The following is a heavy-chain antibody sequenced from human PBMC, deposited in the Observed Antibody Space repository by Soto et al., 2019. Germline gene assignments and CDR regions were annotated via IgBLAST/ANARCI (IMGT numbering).Heavy chain of an antibody. CDR2: ISISISYI. D-gene: IGHD5-18*01. V-gene: IGHV3-21*01. Sequence: PGGSLRLSCAASGFTFSSYSMNWVRQAPGKGLEWVSSISISISYIYYADSVKGRFTISRDNSQNTLFLQMTSLRADDTAVYYCAKGGYTFAYEWGQGALVTVSS. CDR1: GFTFSSYS. CDR3: AKGGYTFAYE. J-gene: IGHJ4*02.